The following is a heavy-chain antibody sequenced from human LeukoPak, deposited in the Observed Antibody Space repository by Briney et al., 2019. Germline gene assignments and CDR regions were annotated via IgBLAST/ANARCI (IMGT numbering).Heavy chain of an antibody. CDR1: GYTFTGYY. D-gene: IGHD6-6*01. CDR3: ARAAVSSDKQGYYYGMDV. Sequence: ASVKVSCKASGYTFTGYYMHWVRQAPGQGLEWMGWINPNSGGTNYAQRFQGRVTMTRDTSISTAYMELSRLRSDDTAVYYCARAAVSSDKQGYYYGMDVWGQGTTVTVSS. J-gene: IGHJ6*02. V-gene: IGHV1-2*02. CDR2: INPNSGGT.